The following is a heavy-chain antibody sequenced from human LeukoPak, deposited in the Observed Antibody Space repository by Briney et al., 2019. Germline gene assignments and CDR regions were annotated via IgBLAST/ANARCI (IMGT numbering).Heavy chain of an antibody. CDR3: ARVPVLRLLEWQVNYMDV. V-gene: IGHV3-21*01. CDR1: GFTFSSYS. Sequence: PGGSLRLSCAASGFTFSSYSMNWVRQAPGKGLEWVSSISSTSRYMYYVDSVKGRFTISRDNARNSLYLQMTSLRADETAVYYCARVPVLRLLEWQVNYMDVWGKGTTVTVSS. CDR2: ISSTSRYM. D-gene: IGHD3-3*01. J-gene: IGHJ6*03.